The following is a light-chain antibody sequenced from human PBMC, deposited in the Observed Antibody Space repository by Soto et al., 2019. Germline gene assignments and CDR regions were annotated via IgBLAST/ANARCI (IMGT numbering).Light chain of an antibody. CDR2: LNSDGSH. CDR1: SGHNSYA. CDR3: QTWSTDIRV. Sequence: QSALTQPPSASASLGASVKLTCTLSSGHNSYAIAWHQQQPEKGPRYLMKLNSDGSHSKGDGIPDRFSGSSSGAERYLTISSLQSEDEADYYCQTWSTDIRVFGGGTKADRP. V-gene: IGLV4-69*01. J-gene: IGLJ3*02.